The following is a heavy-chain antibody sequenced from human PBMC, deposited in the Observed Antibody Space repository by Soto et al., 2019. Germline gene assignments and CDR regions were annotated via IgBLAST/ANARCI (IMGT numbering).Heavy chain of an antibody. V-gene: IGHV4-39*01. CDR1: GGSISSSSYY. Sequence: SETLSLTCTVSGGSISSSSYYWGWIRQPPGKGLEWIGSIYYSGSTYYNPSLKSRVTISVDTSKNQFSLKLSSVTAADTAVYYCATRTNWNLDYWGQGTLVTVSS. J-gene: IGHJ4*02. CDR2: IYYSGST. D-gene: IGHD1-20*01. CDR3: ATRTNWNLDY.